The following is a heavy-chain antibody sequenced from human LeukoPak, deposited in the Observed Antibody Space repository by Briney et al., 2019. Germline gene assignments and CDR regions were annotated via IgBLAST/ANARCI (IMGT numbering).Heavy chain of an antibody. J-gene: IGHJ5*01. V-gene: IGHV1-2*02. Sequence: ASVKVSCKASGYTFTSNYMHWVRQAPGQGLEWMGWINSKSGATSYAQTFQDRVTMTRDTSITTAYMELSGLRSDDTAVYYCARGFGSSWFDYWGQGTLVTVSS. CDR2: INSKSGAT. D-gene: IGHD6-13*01. CDR3: ARGFGSSWFDY. CDR1: GYTFTSNY.